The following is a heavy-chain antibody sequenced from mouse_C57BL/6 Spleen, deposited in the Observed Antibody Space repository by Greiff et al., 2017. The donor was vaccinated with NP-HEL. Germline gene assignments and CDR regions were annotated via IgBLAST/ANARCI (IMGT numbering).Heavy chain of an antibody. D-gene: IGHD3-2*02. Sequence: QVQLQQSGAELARPGASVKLSCKASGYTFTSYGISWVKQRTGQGLEWIGEIYPRSGNTSYNEKFKGKATLTADKASSTAYMELRSLTSEDAAVYFCARKTAHEAMDYWGQGTSVTVSS. CDR3: ARKTAHEAMDY. V-gene: IGHV1-81*01. J-gene: IGHJ4*01. CDR2: IYPRSGNT. CDR1: GYTFTSYG.